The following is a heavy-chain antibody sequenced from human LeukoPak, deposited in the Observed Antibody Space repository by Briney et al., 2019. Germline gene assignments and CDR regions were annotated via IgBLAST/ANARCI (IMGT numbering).Heavy chain of an antibody. CDR1: GFTFSSDS. J-gene: IGHJ4*02. V-gene: IGHV3-21*01. Sequence: GGSLRLSCAASGFTFSSDSMNWVRQAPGKGLEWVSSISSSSSYIYYADSVKGRFTISRDNAKNSLYLQMNSLRAEDTAVYYCARLRGFEYGSGSYYFDYWGQGTLVTVSS. D-gene: IGHD3-10*01. CDR2: ISSSSSYI. CDR3: ARLRGFEYGSGSYYFDY.